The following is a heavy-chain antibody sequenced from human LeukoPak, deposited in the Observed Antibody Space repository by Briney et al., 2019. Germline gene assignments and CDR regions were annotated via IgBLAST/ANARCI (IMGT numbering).Heavy chain of an antibody. V-gene: IGHV4-34*01. CDR1: VGSFSGYY. CDR2: IKHSGST. J-gene: IGHJ6*03. CDR3: ARGYYGSGSHCCHMDV. Sequence: SETLSLTCAVYVGSFSGYYWSRIRQPPGKGLERIGEIKHSGSTNYNSSLKSRVTISVDTSKNQFSLKLSSVTAADTAVYYCARGYYGSGSHCCHMDVWGKGTTITVS. D-gene: IGHD3-10*01.